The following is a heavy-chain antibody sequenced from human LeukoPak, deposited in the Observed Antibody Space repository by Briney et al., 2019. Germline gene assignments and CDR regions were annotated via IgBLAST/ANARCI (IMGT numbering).Heavy chain of an antibody. J-gene: IGHJ4*02. Sequence: PGGSLRLSCAASEFSVGSNYMTWVRQAPGKGLEWVSLIYSGGSTYYADSVEGRFTISRDNAKNSLYLQMNSLRAEDTAVYYCARDRNTDFWSGYYTNYFDSWGQGTLVTVSS. CDR1: EFSVGSNY. CDR2: IYSGGST. D-gene: IGHD3-3*01. CDR3: ARDRNTDFWSGYYTNYFDS. V-gene: IGHV3-66*01.